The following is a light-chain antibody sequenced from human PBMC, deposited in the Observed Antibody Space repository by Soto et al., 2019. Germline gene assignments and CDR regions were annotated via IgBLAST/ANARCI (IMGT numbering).Light chain of an antibody. J-gene: IGKJ4*01. CDR3: QQYGSSPSVT. CDR2: GAS. CDR1: ESVLSDY. Sequence: EIVLTQSPGTLSLSPGERATLSCKASESVLSDYLAWYQQKPGQAPRLLIYGASSRATGIPDRFSGSGSGTDFTLTISRLEPEDCAVYYCQQYGSSPSVTFGGGTKVEIK. V-gene: IGKV3-20*01.